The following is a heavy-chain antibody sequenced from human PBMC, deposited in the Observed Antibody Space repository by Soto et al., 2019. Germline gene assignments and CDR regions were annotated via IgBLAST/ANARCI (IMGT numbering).Heavy chain of an antibody. CDR3: ARPYSSGEDTDV. J-gene: IGHJ6*02. Sequence: LGESLKISCQGSGYTFISYLISLVRQLPGKGLEWMGRIDPSDSYTNYSPSFQGHVTISADKSISTAYLQWSSLKASDTAMYYCARPYSSGEDTDVWGQGTTVTVSS. CDR2: IDPSDSYT. CDR1: GYTFISYL. V-gene: IGHV5-10-1*01. D-gene: IGHD3-22*01.